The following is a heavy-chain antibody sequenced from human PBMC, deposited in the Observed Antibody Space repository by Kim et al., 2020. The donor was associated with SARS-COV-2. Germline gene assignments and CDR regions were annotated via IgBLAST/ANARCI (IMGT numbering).Heavy chain of an antibody. V-gene: IGHV4-34*01. CDR2: INHSGST. J-gene: IGHJ5*02. CDR1: GGSFSGYY. D-gene: IGHD3-22*01. Sequence: SETLSLTCAVYGGSFSGYYWSWIRQPPGKGLEWIGEINHSGSTNYNPSLKSRVTISVDTSKNQFSLKLSSVTAADTAVYYCARGGPLRYYYDSSGPGNWFDPWGQGTLVTVSS. CDR3: ARGGPLRYYYDSSGPGNWFDP.